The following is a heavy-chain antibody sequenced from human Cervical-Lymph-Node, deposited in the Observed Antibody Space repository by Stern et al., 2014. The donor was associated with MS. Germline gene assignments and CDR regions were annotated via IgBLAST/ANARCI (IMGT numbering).Heavy chain of an antibody. Sequence: QMQLVQSGPGLVRPSQTLSLTCSVSGGSISSANYYWNWIRQHPGRGLEWIGYIYFSGSTYYDPSLKSRITISVDTSKNQFSLKVESVTAADTAVYYCARGSAVAGSFDYWGQGTLVTVSS. D-gene: IGHD6-19*01. CDR2: IYFSGST. CDR3: ARGSAVAGSFDY. CDR1: GGSISSANYY. J-gene: IGHJ4*02. V-gene: IGHV4-31*03.